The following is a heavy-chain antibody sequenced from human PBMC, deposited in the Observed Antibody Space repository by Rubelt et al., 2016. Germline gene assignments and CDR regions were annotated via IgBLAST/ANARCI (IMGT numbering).Heavy chain of an antibody. CDR2: ISYDGSKK. CDR3: ARYKCSGGSCYATFDC. V-gene: IGHV3-30-3*01. Sequence: QLVESGGGVVQPGKSLRLSCAASGFTFSSYAMHWVRQAPGKGLEWVAVISYDGSKKNYADSVKGRFTISRDNSKNTLYLQMNSLRAEDTAVYYCARYKCSGGSCYATFDCWGQGTLVTVSS. CDR1: GFTFSSYA. J-gene: IGHJ4*02. D-gene: IGHD2-15*01.